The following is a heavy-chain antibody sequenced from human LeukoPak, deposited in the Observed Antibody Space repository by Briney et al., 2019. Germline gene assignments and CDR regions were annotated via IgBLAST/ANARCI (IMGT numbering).Heavy chain of an antibody. CDR1: GFTFSSYA. CDR3: AILAVAGPFDY. J-gene: IGHJ4*02. V-gene: IGHV3-23*01. CDR2: ISGSGGST. Sequence: PGGSLRLSCAASGFTFSSYAMSWVRQAPGKGLEWVSAISGSGGSTYYADSVKGRFTISRDNAKNSLYLQMDSLRAEDTAVYYCAILAVAGPFDYWGQGTLVTVSS. D-gene: IGHD6-19*01.